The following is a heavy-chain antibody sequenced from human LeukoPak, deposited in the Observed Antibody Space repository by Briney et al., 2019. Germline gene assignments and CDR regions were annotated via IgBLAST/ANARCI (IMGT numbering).Heavy chain of an antibody. CDR2: IYPGDSDT. Sequence: PGESLKISCKGSGYSFTSYWIGWVRQMPGIGLEWMGIIYPGDSDTRYSPSFQGQVTISADKSISTAYLQWSSLKASDTAMYYCARRGQYYDILTGYYEVASYYFDYWGQGTLVTVSS. V-gene: IGHV5-51*01. D-gene: IGHD3-9*01. CDR1: GYSFTSYW. J-gene: IGHJ4*02. CDR3: ARRGQYYDILTGYYEVASYYFDY.